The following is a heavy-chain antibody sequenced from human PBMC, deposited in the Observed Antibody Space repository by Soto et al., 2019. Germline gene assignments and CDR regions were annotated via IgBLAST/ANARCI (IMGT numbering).Heavy chain of an antibody. V-gene: IGHV4-39*01. CDR1: GGSISSSSYY. Sequence: QLQLQESGPGLVKPSETLSLTCTVSGGSISSSSYYWGWIRQPPGKGLEWIGSIYYSGSTYYNPSLKSRVTISVATSKNQFSLKLSSVTAADTAVYYCARHVLGQQLLWFGELLPDAFDIWGQGTMVTVSS. J-gene: IGHJ3*02. CDR3: ARHVLGQQLLWFGELLPDAFDI. CDR2: IYYSGST. D-gene: IGHD3-10*01.